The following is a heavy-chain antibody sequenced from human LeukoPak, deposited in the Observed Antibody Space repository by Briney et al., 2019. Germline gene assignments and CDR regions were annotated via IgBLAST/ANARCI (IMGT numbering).Heavy chain of an antibody. D-gene: IGHD6-19*01. J-gene: IGHJ4*02. V-gene: IGHV3-23*01. CDR2: ITGRSDKT. CDR1: GLNFNKYD. Sequence: GGSLRLSCAASGLNFNKYDMTWARQAPGKGLEWVSTITGRSDKTYYTDSVKGRFVTSRDNSKDTLYLQMNSLRAEDTALYYCAKGGWLDDLGQGALVTVSS. CDR3: AKGGWLDD.